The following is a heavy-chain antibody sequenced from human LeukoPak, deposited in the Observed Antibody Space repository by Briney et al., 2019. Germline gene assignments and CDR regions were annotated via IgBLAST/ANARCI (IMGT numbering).Heavy chain of an antibody. CDR3: ATAGLTVGNYELFDC. D-gene: IGHD3-3*01. CDR2: ISYNSGNM. V-gene: IGHV3-48*04. J-gene: IGHJ4*02. Sequence: GGSLRLSCAASGFAFSGYNMNWVRQAPGKGLEWVSYISYNSGNMYYADSVKGQFTISRDNAKNSLYLQMNTLRAEDTAVYYCATAGLTVGNYELFDCWGQGTLVTVSS. CDR1: GFAFSGYN.